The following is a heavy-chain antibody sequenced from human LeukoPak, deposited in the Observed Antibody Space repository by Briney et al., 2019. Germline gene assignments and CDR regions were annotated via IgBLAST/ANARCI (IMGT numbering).Heavy chain of an antibody. J-gene: IGHJ4*02. CDR3: ARDRYCSGGSCYYFDY. D-gene: IGHD2-15*01. Sequence: PGGSLRLSCAASGFTFNTYGMHWVRQAPGKGLEWVAVIWYDGSNKYYADSVKGRFTISRDNSKNTLYLQMNSLRAEDTAVYYCARDRYCSGGSCYYFDYWGQGTLVTVSS. V-gene: IGHV3-33*01. CDR2: IWYDGSNK. CDR1: GFTFNTYG.